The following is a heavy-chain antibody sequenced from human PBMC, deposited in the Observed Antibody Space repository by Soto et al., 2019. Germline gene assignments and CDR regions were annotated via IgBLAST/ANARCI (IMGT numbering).Heavy chain of an antibody. CDR2: IYYSGTT. CDR3: ARDQGAWYYYGSGSPHYYYYYGMDV. D-gene: IGHD3-10*01. CDR1: GYSTSSSNW. V-gene: IGHV4-28*03. Sequence: PSETLSLTCAVSGYSTSSSNWWGWIRQPPGKGLEWIGYIYYSGTTYYNPSLKSRVTMSVDTSKNQFSLKLTSVTAVDTAVYYCARDQGAWYYYGSGSPHYYYYYGMDVWGQGTTVTVSS. J-gene: IGHJ6*02.